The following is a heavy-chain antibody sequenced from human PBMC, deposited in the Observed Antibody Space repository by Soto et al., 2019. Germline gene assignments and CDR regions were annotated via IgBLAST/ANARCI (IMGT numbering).Heavy chain of an antibody. J-gene: IGHJ4*02. CDR2: FIAMLGTP. D-gene: IGHD3-10*01. CDR1: GGTFGSQG. Sequence: SVKVSCKASGGTFGSQGIAWVRQAPGQGLEWMGGFIAMLGTPTYAKKVQGRATITAYLQWSSLKASDTAIYYCARLPQVLWFGALTSRAYYFNYWGPGTLVTVSS. V-gene: IGHV1-69*10. CDR3: ARLPQVLWFGALTSRAYYFNY.